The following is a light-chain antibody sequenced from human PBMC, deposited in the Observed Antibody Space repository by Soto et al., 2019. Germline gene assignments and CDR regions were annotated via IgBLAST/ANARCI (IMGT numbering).Light chain of an antibody. CDR2: KAS. V-gene: IGKV1-5*03. CDR3: QQYNSWT. Sequence: IQMTQSPSTLSGSVGDRVTITCRASQTISSWLAWYQQKPGKAPKLLIYKASTLKSGVPSRFSGSGSGTEFTLTISSLQPDDFATYYCQQYNSWTFGQGTKVDIK. CDR1: QTISSW. J-gene: IGKJ1*01.